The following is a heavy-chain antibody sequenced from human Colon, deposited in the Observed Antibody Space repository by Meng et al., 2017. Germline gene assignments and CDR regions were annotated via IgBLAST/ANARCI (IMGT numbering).Heavy chain of an antibody. CDR3: ARDSSSSAYSPFDY. J-gene: IGHJ4*02. V-gene: IGHV6-1*01. D-gene: IGHD3-22*01. CDR2: TYYRSKWYN. Sequence: QQQTRGQPPVKPPRTPPPTCAFSGDSVSSNSAAWNWIRQSPSRGLEWLGRTYYRSKWYNDYAVSVKSRITINPDTSKNQFSLQLNSVTPEDTAVYYCARDSSSSAYSPFDYWGQGTLVTVSS. CDR1: GDSVSSNSAA.